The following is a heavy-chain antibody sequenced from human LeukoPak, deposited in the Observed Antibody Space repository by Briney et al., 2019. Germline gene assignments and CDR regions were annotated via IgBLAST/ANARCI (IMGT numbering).Heavy chain of an antibody. J-gene: IGHJ6*02. V-gene: IGHV4-59*02. CDR3: ARVPVVATISPYYYYGMDV. CDR2: IYNSENT. Sequence: KASETLSLTCTVSGGSVSSYYWSWIRQPPGKGLEWIGYIYNSENTNYNPSLKSRVTISVDTSKNQFSLKLSSVTAADTAVYYCARVPVVATISPYYYYGMDVWGQGTTVTVSS. D-gene: IGHD5-12*01. CDR1: GGSVSSYY.